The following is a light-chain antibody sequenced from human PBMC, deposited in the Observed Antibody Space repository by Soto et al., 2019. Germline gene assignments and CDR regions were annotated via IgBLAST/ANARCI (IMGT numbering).Light chain of an antibody. J-gene: IGKJ4*01. CDR2: DTS. CDR1: QSIASF. CDR3: QQDYSPLLA. Sequence: DIQMTQSPSSLSASIGDTVTITCRASQSIASFLNWLQLKPGKAPKLLISDTSTLQTGVPSRFSGGGSGTEFTLTISSLQPEDSALYFCQQDYSPLLAFGAGTKVDIK. V-gene: IGKV1-39*01.